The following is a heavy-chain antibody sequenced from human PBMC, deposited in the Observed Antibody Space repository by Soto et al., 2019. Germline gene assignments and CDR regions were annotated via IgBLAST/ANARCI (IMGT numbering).Heavy chain of an antibody. CDR2: TSNGGNT. CDR3: ARRIPFGYGMDV. CDR1: GFTFSSYA. D-gene: IGHD2-21*01. Sequence: GSLRLSCAASGFTFSSYAMHWVRQAPVKGLEYVSVTSNGGNTDYASSVKGRFTISRDNSKNTLYLQMGSLRAEDMAVYYCARRIPFGYGMDVWGQGTTVTVSS. V-gene: IGHV3-64*01. J-gene: IGHJ6*02.